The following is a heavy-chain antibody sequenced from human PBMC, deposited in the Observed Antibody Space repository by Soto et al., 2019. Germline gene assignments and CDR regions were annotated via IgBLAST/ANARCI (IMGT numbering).Heavy chain of an antibody. V-gene: IGHV4-4*02. CDR2: IYHNGRF. Sequence: PSETLSLTCAVSGGSITSNWWSWVRQPPGKGLEWIGEIYHNGRFNYNPSLRSRLTISIDKSKNQLSLKLTSVPAADTAVHYCVRNDGYVFAPWGRGPLVTVSS. D-gene: IGHD1-1*01. CDR1: GGSITSNW. J-gene: IGHJ5*02. CDR3: VRNDGYVFAP.